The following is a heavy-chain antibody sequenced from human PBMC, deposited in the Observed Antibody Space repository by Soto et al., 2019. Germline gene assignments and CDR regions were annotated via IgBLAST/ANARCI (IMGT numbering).Heavy chain of an antibody. CDR1: GYTFTSYY. D-gene: IGHD3-3*01. V-gene: IGHV1-46*01. CDR3: ARGGGTILAPLP. CDR2: INPSGGST. J-gene: IGHJ5*02. Sequence: ASVKVSCKXSGYTFTSYYMHWVRQAPGQGLEWMGIINPSGGSTSYAQKFQGRVTMTRDTSTSTAYMEMSMLRSDDTAVYYCARGGGTILAPLPWGQGTLVTVSS.